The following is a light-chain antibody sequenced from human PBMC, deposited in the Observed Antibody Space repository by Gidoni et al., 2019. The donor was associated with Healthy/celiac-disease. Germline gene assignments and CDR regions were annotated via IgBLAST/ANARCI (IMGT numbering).Light chain of an antibody. CDR2: DVS. J-gene: IGLJ2*01. V-gene: IGLV2-11*01. Sequence: QSALTQPRSVSGSPGQPVTISCTGTSSDVGGYNYVSWYQQHPGKAPKLMIYDVSKRPSGVPDRFSGSKSGNTASLTISGLQAEDEADYYCCSYAGSYTSGVVFGGGTKLTVL. CDR3: CSYAGSYTSGVV. CDR1: SSDVGGYNY.